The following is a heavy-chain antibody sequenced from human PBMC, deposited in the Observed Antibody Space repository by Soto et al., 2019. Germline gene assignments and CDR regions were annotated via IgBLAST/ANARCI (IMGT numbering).Heavy chain of an antibody. J-gene: IGHJ6*02. CDR1: GGSISSGGYS. CDR2: IYHSGST. D-gene: IGHD1-26*01. V-gene: IGHV4-30-2*02. CDR3: AILSGSSYYYHGMDV. Sequence: PSETLSLTCAVSGGSISSGGYSWSWIRQPPGKGLEWIGYIYHSGSTYYNPSLKSRVTISVDRSKNQFSLKLSSVTAADTAVYYCAILSGSSYYYHGMDVWGQGTTVTVSS.